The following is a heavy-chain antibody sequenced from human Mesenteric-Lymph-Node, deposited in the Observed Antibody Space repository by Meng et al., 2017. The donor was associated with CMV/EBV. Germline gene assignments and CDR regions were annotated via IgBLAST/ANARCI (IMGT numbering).Heavy chain of an antibody. V-gene: IGHV3-23*03. Sequence: GGSLRLSCAASGFTFSSYAMSWVRQAPGKGLEWVSVIYSGGSSTYYADSVKGRFTISRDNSKNTLYLQMNSLRAEDTAVYYCAKPYYYDSSGYPRAYYYGMDVWGQGTTVTVSS. CDR1: GFTFSSYA. CDR2: IYSGGSST. CDR3: AKPYYYDSSGYPRAYYYGMDV. J-gene: IGHJ6*02. D-gene: IGHD3-22*01.